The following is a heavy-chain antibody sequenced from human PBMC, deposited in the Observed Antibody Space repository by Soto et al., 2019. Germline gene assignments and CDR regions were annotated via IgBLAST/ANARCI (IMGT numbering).Heavy chain of an antibody. D-gene: IGHD6-13*01. J-gene: IGHJ4*02. CDR1: GGTFSGYA. Sequence: GASVKVSCKASGGTFSGYAISWVRQAPGQGLEWMGGIIPIFGTANYAQKFQGRVTITADESTSTAYMELSSLRSEDTAVYYCARSFGVAAAGPFDYWGQGTLVTVSS. CDR3: ARSFGVAAAGPFDY. V-gene: IGHV1-69*13. CDR2: IIPIFGTA.